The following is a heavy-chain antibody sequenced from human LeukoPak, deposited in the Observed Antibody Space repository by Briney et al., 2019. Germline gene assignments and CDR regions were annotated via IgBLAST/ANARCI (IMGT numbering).Heavy chain of an antibody. J-gene: IGHJ5*02. CDR3: ARVMDGYNNH. D-gene: IGHD5-24*01. Sequence: SVKVSCKASGGTFSSYAISWVRQAPGQGLEWMGRIIPILGIANYAQKLQGRVTMTTDTSTSTAYMELRSLRSDDTAVYYCARVMDGYNNHWGQGTLVTVSS. V-gene: IGHV1-69*04. CDR2: IIPILGIA. CDR1: GGTFSSYA.